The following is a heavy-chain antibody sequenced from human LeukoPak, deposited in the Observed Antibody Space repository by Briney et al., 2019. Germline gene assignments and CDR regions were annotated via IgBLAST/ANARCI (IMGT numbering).Heavy chain of an antibody. CDR3: ARGTKVVPAAMGPHQPRGFDY. Sequence: PGGSLRLSCAASGFTFTIFGLNWVRQAPGKGPEWVSYIDARSGITYYADSVQGRFTISRDNAKESVFLQMNSLRADDTAVYYCARGTKVVPAAMGPHQPRGFDYWGQGTLVTVSS. V-gene: IGHV3-48*01. CDR2: IDARSGIT. CDR1: GFTFTIFG. J-gene: IGHJ4*02. D-gene: IGHD2-2*01.